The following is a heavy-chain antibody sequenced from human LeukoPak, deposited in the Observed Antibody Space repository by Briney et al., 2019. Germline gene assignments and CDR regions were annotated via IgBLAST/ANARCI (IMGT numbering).Heavy chain of an antibody. CDR2: ISRSGST. V-gene: IGHV4-38-2*02. D-gene: IGHD6-13*01. CDR3: ARGSQYSSSWIDY. CDR1: GYSISSGFY. J-gene: IGHJ4*02. Sequence: SETLSLTCSVSGYSISSGFYWGWIRQPPGKGLEWIGSISRSGSTYYNPSLKSRVTISVDTSKNQFSLKLISVTAADTAVYYCARGSQYSSSWIDYWGQGTLVTVSS.